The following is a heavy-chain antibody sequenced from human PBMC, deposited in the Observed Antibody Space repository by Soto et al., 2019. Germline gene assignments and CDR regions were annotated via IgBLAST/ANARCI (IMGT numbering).Heavy chain of an antibody. CDR2: ITGSGGST. J-gene: IGHJ4*02. V-gene: IGHV3-23*01. CDR1: GFTFSSYA. Sequence: EVQLLESGGNLVQPGGSLRLSCAASGFTFSSYAMNWVRQAPGKGLEWVSAITGSGGSTYYADSVKGRFTISRDNYKNTLYLQMNSLRAEDTAVYYCAKAYSSSWFYFDYWGQGTLVTVSS. D-gene: IGHD6-13*01. CDR3: AKAYSSSWFYFDY.